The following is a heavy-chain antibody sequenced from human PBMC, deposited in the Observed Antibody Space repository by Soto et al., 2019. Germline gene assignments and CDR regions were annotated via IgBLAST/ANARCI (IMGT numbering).Heavy chain of an antibody. D-gene: IGHD3-9*01. CDR3: ARGGSYDILTGYPYYGMDV. CDR1: GYTFTSYA. V-gene: IGHV1-3*01. J-gene: IGHJ6*02. Sequence: ASVKVSCEASGYTFTSYAIHWVRQASGQRLEWMGWINAGNGNTKYSQKFQGRVTITRDTSASTAYMELSSLRSEDTAVYYCARGGSYDILTGYPYYGMDVWGQGPT. CDR2: INAGNGNT.